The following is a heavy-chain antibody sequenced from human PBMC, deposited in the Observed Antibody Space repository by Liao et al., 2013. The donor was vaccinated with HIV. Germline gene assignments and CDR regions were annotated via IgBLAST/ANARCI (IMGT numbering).Heavy chain of an antibody. D-gene: IGHD4-23*01. CDR3: ARVKWWELHPTYFDY. CDR1: GGSINGYY. J-gene: IGHJ4*02. Sequence: QMFLEESGPGLVKPSETLSLTCTVTGGSINGYYWTWIRQAPGKGLEWMGYISHSGSTNYNPSVRSRVTMSVDTSYNQFFLTLRSLTAADTAVYYCARVKWWELHPTYFDYWGQGILVSVSS. V-gene: IGHV4-59*01. CDR2: ISHSGST.